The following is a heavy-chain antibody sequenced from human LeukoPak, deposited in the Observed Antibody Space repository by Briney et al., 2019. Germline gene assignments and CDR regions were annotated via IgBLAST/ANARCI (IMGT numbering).Heavy chain of an antibody. V-gene: IGHV3-21*04. CDR1: GFTFSSYS. J-gene: IGHJ6*02. CDR3: ARKGYYYGMDV. Sequence: GGSLRLSCAASGFTFSSYSMNWVRQAPGKGLEWVSSISSSSSYIYYADSVKGRFTISRDNSKNTLYLQMNSLRAEDTAVYYCARKGYYYGMDVWGQGTTVTVSS. CDR2: ISSSSSYI.